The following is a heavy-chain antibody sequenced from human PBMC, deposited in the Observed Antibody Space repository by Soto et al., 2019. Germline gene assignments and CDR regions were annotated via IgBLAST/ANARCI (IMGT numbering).Heavy chain of an antibody. Sequence: GGSLRLSCAASGFTFSSYSMNWVRQAPGKGLEWVSSISSSSSYIYYADSVKGRFTISRDNAKNSLYLQMNSLRAEDTAVYYCARDRYCSSTCCYTLDFQYWGQGTLVTVSS. CDR1: GFTFSSYS. CDR3: ARDRYCSSTCCYTLDFQY. CDR2: ISSSSSYI. V-gene: IGHV3-21*01. J-gene: IGHJ1*01. D-gene: IGHD2-2*02.